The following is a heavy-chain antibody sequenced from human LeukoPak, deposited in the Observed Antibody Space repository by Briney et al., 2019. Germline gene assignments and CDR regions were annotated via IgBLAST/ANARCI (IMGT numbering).Heavy chain of an antibody. Sequence: GGSLRLSCTASGFTFSSYAMTWVRQAPGNGLEWVSGLSGSGGNTYYADSVKGRFTISRDNSKNTLYLQMNSLRAEDTAKYYCAKVASLCTSTSCVRGGFDYWGQGTLVTVSS. CDR3: AKVASLCTSTSCVRGGFDY. V-gene: IGHV3-23*01. D-gene: IGHD2-2*01. J-gene: IGHJ4*02. CDR2: LSGSGGNT. CDR1: GFTFSSYA.